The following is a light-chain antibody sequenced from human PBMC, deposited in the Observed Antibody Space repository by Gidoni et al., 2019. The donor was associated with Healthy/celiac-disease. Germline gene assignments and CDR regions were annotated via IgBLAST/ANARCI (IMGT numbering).Light chain of an antibody. CDR3: SSYTSSSTLGV. V-gene: IGLV2-14*01. CDR1: SSDVGGYNY. CDR2: EVS. J-gene: IGLJ1*01. Sequence: QSALTQPASVSGSPGQSLTISCTGTSSDVGGYNYVSWYQQHPGKAPNLMIYEVSKRPSGVSNRFSGSKSGNTASLTISGLQAEDEADYYCSSYTSSSTLGVFGTGTKVTVL.